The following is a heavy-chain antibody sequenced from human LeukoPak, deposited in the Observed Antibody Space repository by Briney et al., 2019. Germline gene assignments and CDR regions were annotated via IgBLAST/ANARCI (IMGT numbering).Heavy chain of an antibody. D-gene: IGHD1-1*01. CDR1: GFTFSSYS. CDR2: ISSSSSYV. V-gene: IGHV3-21*01. J-gene: IGHJ5*02. CDR3: GRAGIEDQLPWPGGGARNWFDP. Sequence: PGGSLRLSCAASGFTFSSYSMNWVRQAPGKGLEWVSSISSSSSYVYYADSVKGRFTISRDNAKNSLYLQMNSLRAEDTAVYYCGRAGIEDQLPWPGGGARNWFDPWGQGTLVTVSS.